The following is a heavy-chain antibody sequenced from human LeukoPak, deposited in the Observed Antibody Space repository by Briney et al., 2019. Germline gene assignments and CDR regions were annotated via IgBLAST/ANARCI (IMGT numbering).Heavy chain of an antibody. V-gene: IGHV3-30-3*01. J-gene: IGHJ4*02. Sequence: GGSLRLSCAASGFTFSSYAMHWVRQAPGKGLEWVAVISYDGSNKYYADSVKGRFTISRDNSKNTLYLQMNSLRAEDTAVYYCAGDHSSGWAFDYWGQGTLVTVSS. CDR3: AGDHSSGWAFDY. D-gene: IGHD6-19*01. CDR1: GFTFSSYA. CDR2: ISYDGSNK.